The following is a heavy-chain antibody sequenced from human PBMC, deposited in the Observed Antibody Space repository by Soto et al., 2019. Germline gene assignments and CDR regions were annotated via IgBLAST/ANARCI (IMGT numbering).Heavy chain of an antibody. CDR3: VKDLWKYCSSTSCYASDY. V-gene: IGHV3-64D*08. CDR1: GFTFSSYA. Sequence: GGSLRLSCSASGFTFSSYAMHWVRQAPGKGLEYVSAISSNGGSTYYADSVKGRFTISRDNSKNTLYLQMSSLRAEDTAVYYCVKDLWKYCSSTSCYASDYWGQGTLVTVSS. D-gene: IGHD2-2*01. J-gene: IGHJ4*02. CDR2: ISSNGGST.